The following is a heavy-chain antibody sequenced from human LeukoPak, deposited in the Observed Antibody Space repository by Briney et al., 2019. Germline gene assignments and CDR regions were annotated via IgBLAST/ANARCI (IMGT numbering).Heavy chain of an antibody. Sequence: GGSLRLSCAASGFTFSDYYMSWIRQVPGKGLEWLSYIDGGGTITYYAAFEEGRFTISRDNAKNSVYLQMDSLRAGDTAVYYCARDRGYGSGYYFDNWGQGTLVTVSS. V-gene: IGHV3-11*04. J-gene: IGHJ4*02. CDR2: IDGGGTIT. CDR3: ARDRGYGSGYYFDN. CDR1: GFTFSDYY. D-gene: IGHD3-3*01.